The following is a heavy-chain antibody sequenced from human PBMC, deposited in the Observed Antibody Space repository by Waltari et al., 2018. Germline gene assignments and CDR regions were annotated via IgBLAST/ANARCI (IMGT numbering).Heavy chain of an antibody. CDR1: GFPCTSNY. J-gene: IGHJ4*02. D-gene: IGHD6-13*01. V-gene: IGHV3-53*01. CDR3: ASETIAAAAH. Sequence: EVQLVESGGVLIQLVGSLRLSCAASGFPCTSNYMSWVRQAPGKGLELVSVIYSGGSTYYADSVKGRFTISRDNSKNTLYLQMNSLRAEDTAVYYCASETIAAAAHWGQGTLVTVSS. CDR2: IYSGGST.